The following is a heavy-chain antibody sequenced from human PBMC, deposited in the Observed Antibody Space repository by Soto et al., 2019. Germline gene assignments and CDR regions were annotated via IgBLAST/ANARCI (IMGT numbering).Heavy chain of an antibody. CDR3: ARLEGAARTFDY. CDR2: IYYSGST. Sequence: SEPLSLTCTVSGGSISSYYWSWIRQPPGKGLEWIGYIYYSGSTNYNPSLKSRVTISVDTSKNQFSLKLSSVTAADTAVYYCARLEGAARTFDYWGQGTLVTVSS. CDR1: GGSISSYY. J-gene: IGHJ4*02. V-gene: IGHV4-59*08. D-gene: IGHD6-6*01.